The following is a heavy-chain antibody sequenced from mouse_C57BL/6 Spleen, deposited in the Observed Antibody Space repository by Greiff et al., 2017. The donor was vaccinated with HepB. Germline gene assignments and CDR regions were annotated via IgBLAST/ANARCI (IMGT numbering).Heavy chain of an antibody. Sequence: VQRVESGAELVKPGASVKISCKASGYAFSSYWMNWVKQRPGKGLEWIGQIYPGDGDTNYNGKFKGKATLTADKSSSTAYMQLSSLTSEDSAVYFCARTYYGNYEDYWGQGTTLTVSS. CDR3: ARTYYGNYEDY. J-gene: IGHJ2*01. CDR2: IYPGDGDT. CDR1: GYAFSSYW. V-gene: IGHV1-80*01. D-gene: IGHD2-1*01.